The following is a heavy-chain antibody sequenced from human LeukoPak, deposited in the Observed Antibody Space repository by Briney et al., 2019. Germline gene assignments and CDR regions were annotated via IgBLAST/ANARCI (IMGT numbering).Heavy chain of an antibody. CDR3: ARAVVGATPDY. D-gene: IGHD1-26*01. V-gene: IGHV3-21*01. J-gene: IGHJ4*02. CDR1: GFTFSSYS. CDR2: ISSSSSYI. Sequence: GGSLRLSCAASGFTFSSYSMNWVRQAPGKGLEWVSSISSSSSYIYYADSVKGRFTISGDNAKNSLYLQMNSLRAEDTAVYYCARAVVGATPDYWGQGTLVTVSS.